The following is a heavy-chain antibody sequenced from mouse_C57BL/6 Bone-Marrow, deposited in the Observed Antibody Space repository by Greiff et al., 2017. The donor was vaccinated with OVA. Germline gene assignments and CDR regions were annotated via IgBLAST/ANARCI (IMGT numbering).Heavy chain of an antibody. D-gene: IGHD1-1*01. J-gene: IGHJ3*01. CDR1: GFTFSSYA. Sequence: EVMLVESGEGLAKPGGSLKLSCAASGFTFSSYAMSWVRQTPEKRLEWVAYISSGGDYIYYADTVKGRFTISRDNARNTLYLQMSSLQSADTAMYYCTRDRRYYYGSSFPSFAYWGQGTLVTVSA. V-gene: IGHV5-9-1*02. CDR3: TRDRRYYYGSSFPSFAY. CDR2: ISSGGDYI.